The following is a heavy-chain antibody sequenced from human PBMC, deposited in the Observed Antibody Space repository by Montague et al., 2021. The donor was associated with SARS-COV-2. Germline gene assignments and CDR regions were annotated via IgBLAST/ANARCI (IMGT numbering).Heavy chain of an antibody. V-gene: IGHV3-11*01. CDR1: GFTLSDYY. D-gene: IGHD3-10*01. CDR3: ARVLLGVSHGDY. J-gene: IGHJ4*02. Sequence: LRLSCAASGFTLSDYYMSWIRQAPGKGLEWLSYISNTGLDIKYGDSVKGRFTVSRDIAKNTLYLQMDNLRAEDTAVYYCARVLLGVSHGDYWGQGTLVTVSS. CDR2: ISNTGLDI.